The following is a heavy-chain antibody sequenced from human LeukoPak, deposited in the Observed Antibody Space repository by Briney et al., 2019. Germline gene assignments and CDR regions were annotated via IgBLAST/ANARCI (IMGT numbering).Heavy chain of an antibody. D-gene: IGHD3-10*01. V-gene: IGHV3-23*01. J-gene: IGHJ4*02. Sequence: PGGSLRLSCAASGFTFSSYAMSWVRQAPGKGLEWVSTISGSGGSTYYADSVKGRFTISRDNSKNTLYLQMNSLRAEDTAVYYCAKESGVYRFGELYYFDYWGQGTLVTVSS. CDR3: AKESGVYRFGELYYFDY. CDR2: ISGSGGST. CDR1: GFTFSSYA.